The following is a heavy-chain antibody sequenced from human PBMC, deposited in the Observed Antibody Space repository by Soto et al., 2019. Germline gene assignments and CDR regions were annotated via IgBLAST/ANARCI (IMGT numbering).Heavy chain of an antibody. CDR3: AADATAWQQMVPSDY. CDR2: IAVGSGYT. J-gene: IGHJ4*02. V-gene: IGHV1-58*01. CDR1: GFTFTSSA. D-gene: IGHD2-8*01. Sequence: SVKVSCKASGFTFTSSAFQWVRQARGQRLEWIGWIAVGSGYTNYAQRFQDRVTLTRDMSTATTYMELSCLTSEDTAIYYCAADATAWQQMVPSDYWGQGTLVTVSS.